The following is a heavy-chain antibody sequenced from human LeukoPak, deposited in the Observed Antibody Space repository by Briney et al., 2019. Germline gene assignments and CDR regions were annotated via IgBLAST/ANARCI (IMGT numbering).Heavy chain of an antibody. CDR2: IYYSGST. Sequence: KTSETLSLTCAVYGGPFSGYYWSWIRQPPGKGLEWIGSIYYSGSTYYNPSLKSRVTISVDTSKNQFSLKLSSVTAADTAVYYCARAGEGSDYYYYYYMDVWGKGTTVTVSS. V-gene: IGHV4-34*01. J-gene: IGHJ6*03. D-gene: IGHD3-16*01. CDR3: ARAGEGSDYYYYYYMDV. CDR1: GGPFSGYY.